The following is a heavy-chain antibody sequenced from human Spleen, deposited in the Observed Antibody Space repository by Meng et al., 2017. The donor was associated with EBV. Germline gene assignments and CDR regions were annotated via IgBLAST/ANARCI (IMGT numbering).Heavy chain of an antibody. J-gene: IGHJ4*02. CDR3: ARVSGGHDVHFDS. Sequence: HVQRQRWDPGRVKCSVTLSLNLAVSSGLISMYSMCNWVRQPQGEGLEWIGENYHTGSTNLNPSLKSRVSMSVDKSTNQFSLKLSSVTAADTGLYYCARVSGGHDVHFDSWGQETLVTVS. CDR2: NYHTGST. D-gene: IGHD1-26*01. V-gene: IGHV4-4*02. CDR1: SGLISMYSM.